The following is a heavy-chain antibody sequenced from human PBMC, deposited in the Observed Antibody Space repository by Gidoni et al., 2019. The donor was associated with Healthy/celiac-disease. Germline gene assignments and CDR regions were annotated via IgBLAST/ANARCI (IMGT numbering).Heavy chain of an antibody. CDR2: INHSGST. D-gene: IGHD2-2*01. J-gene: IGHJ4*02. Sequence: QVQLQQWGAGLLKPSETLSLTCAVYGGSFSGYYWSCIRQPPGKGLEWIGEINHSGSTNYNPSLKSRVTISVDTSKNQFSLKLSSVTAADTAVYYCARGPDCSSTSCSSWGADYWGQGTLVTVSS. V-gene: IGHV4-34*01. CDR1: GGSFSGYY. CDR3: ARGPDCSSTSCSSWGADY.